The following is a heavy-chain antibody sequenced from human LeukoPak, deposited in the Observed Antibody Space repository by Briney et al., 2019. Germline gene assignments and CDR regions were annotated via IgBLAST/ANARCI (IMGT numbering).Heavy chain of an antibody. D-gene: IGHD3-22*01. CDR3: ARIDSSGYNIDY. V-gene: IGHV3-53*01. CDR1: GFTVSSNY. CDR2: IYSGGST. J-gene: IGHJ4*01. Sequence: GGSLRLSCAASGFTVSSNYISWVRQAPGEGLEWVSVIYSGGSTYYAGSVKGRFTISRDNSKNTPYLQMNSLRAEDTAVYYCARIDSSGYNIDYWGQGTLVTVSS.